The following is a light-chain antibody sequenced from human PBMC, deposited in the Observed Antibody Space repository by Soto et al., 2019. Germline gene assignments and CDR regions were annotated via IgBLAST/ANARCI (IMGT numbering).Light chain of an antibody. CDR3: QSADSSGTRL. J-gene: IGLJ3*02. V-gene: IGLV3-25*02. Sequence: SYELTQPPSVSVSPGQTASITCSGDKLGDKYACWYQQKPGQSPVLVMCKDTERPSGIPARISGSRSGTTVTLTISGVQAEDEADYYCQSADSSGTRLFGGGTKLTVL. CDR2: KDT. CDR1: KLGDKY.